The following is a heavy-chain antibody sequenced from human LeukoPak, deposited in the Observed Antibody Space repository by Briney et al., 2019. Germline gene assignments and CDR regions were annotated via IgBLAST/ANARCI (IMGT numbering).Heavy chain of an antibody. CDR1: GGSISSYY. CDR3: ARDLGGAHAFDI. CDR2: IYTSGTT. J-gene: IGHJ3*02. D-gene: IGHD3-16*01. V-gene: IGHV4-4*07. Sequence: SETLSLTCTVSGGSISSYYWSWIRQPAGKGLEWIGRIYTSGTTHYNPSLKSRVTISVDTSKNQFSLKLSSVTAADTAVYYCARDLGGAHAFDIWGQGTMVTVSS.